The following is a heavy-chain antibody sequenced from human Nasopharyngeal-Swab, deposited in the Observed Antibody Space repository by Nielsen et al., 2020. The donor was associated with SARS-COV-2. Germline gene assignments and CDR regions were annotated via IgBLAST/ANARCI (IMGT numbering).Heavy chain of an antibody. Sequence: ESLKISCTVSGGSISSSSYYWGWIRQPPGKGPEWIGSIYYSGNTYSNPSLKSRVSISVDRSKNQFSLRLSSVTAADTAVYYCARARDRVTIFGVVRDWFDPWGQGTLVTVSS. CDR2: IYYSGNT. CDR1: GGSISSSSYY. V-gene: IGHV4-39*07. D-gene: IGHD3-3*01. J-gene: IGHJ5*02. CDR3: ARARDRVTIFGVVRDWFDP.